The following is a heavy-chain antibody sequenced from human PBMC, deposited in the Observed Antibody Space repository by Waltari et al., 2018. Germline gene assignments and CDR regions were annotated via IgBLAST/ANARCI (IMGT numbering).Heavy chain of an antibody. D-gene: IGHD3-3*01. CDR3: ARGTKWLLWGPFDY. V-gene: IGHV4-59*01. J-gene: IGHJ4*02. CDR2: IYYSGST. Sequence: QVQLQESGPGLVKPSETLSLTCTVSGGSISSYYWSWIRQPPGKGLEWIGYIYYSGSTNYNPSLKSRVTISVDTSKNQFSLKLSSVTAADTAVYYCARGTKWLLWGPFDYGGQGTLVTVSS. CDR1: GGSISSYY.